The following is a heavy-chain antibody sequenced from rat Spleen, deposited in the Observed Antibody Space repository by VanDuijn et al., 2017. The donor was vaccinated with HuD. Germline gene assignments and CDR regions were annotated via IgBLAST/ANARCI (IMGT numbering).Heavy chain of an antibody. CDR3: ARHGDYGYPWFAY. D-gene: IGHD1-7*01. J-gene: IGHJ3*01. V-gene: IGHV5-7*01. Sequence: EVQLVESGGGLVQPGRSLKLSCAASGFTFSDYAMAWVRQAPKKGLEWVATISYDGSSTYYRDSVKGRFTISRENAKATLYLQMDSLRSEDTATYYCARHGDYGYPWFAYWGQGTLVTVSS. CDR1: GFTFSDYA. CDR2: ISYDGSST.